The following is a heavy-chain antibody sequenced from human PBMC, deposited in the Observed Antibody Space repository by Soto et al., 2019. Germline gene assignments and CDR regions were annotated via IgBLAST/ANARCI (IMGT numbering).Heavy chain of an antibody. Sequence: PSETLSLTCTVSGGSISSYYWSWIRQPPGKGLEWIGYIYYSGSTNYNPSLKGRVTISVDTSKNQFSLKLSSVTAADTAVYYCARELDYYGMDVWGQGTTVTVS. J-gene: IGHJ6*02. CDR1: GGSISSYY. V-gene: IGHV4-59*01. CDR3: ARELDYYGMDV. CDR2: IYYSGST.